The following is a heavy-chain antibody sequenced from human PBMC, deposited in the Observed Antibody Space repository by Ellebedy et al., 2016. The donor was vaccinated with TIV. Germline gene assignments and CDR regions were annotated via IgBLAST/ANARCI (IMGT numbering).Heavy chain of an antibody. D-gene: IGHD2-21*01. V-gene: IGHV3-72*01. CDR1: GFIFSDHY. CDR3: ARGPGKSKDYSAPFQY. CDR2: TRNKPKGYTT. J-gene: IGHJ4*02. Sequence: PGGPLRLSCEASGFIFSDHYMDWVRQAPGKGLEWVGRTRNKPKGYTTEYAASVKDRFIISRDDSKNSLFLQMNSLKTEDTAVYYCARGPGKSKDYSAPFQYWGQGTLVTVSS.